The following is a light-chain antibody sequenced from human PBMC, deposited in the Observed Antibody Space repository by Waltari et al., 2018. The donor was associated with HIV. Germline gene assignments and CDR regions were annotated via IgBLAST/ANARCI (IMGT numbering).Light chain of an antibody. V-gene: IGKV3-15*01. CDR2: GAS. J-gene: IGKJ4*01. CDR3: QQYNDWLALT. Sequence: ILMTQSPATVSVSPGERVTLSCTASHSIFNNVAWYQQRRGQAPRLVIYGASTRVTGVPDRFSGSGSGTEFTLTISSVQSDDFALYFCQQYNDWLALTFGGGTKVEV. CDR1: HSIFNN.